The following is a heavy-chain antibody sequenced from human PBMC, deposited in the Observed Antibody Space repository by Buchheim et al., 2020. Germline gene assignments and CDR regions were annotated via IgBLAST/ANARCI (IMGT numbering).Heavy chain of an antibody. D-gene: IGHD3-10*01. CDR2: IRGSGGST. CDR1: GFTFSNYA. J-gene: IGHJ4*02. V-gene: IGHV3-23*01. Sequence: EVQLLESGGGLVQPGGSLRLSCAASGFTFSNYAMNWVRQAPGKGLEWVSGIRGSGGSTYYADPVKGRFTISRDNSKNTLFLQMNSLRGEDTAVYYCAKSILLWYGGDDYWGQGSL. CDR3: AKSILLWYGGDDY.